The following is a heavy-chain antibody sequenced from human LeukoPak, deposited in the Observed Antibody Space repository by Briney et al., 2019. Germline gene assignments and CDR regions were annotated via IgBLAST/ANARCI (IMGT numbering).Heavy chain of an antibody. CDR1: GFTFSSYA. J-gene: IGHJ4*02. Sequence: GGSLRLSCAASGFTFSSYAMHWVRQAPGKGLEWVSLISGDGGSTIYADSVRGRFTISRDNSKNTLSLQMNSLRTEDTALYYCAKEEYFHTTNYSDNWGQGILVTVSS. D-gene: IGHD2/OR15-2a*01. CDR2: ISGDGGST. V-gene: IGHV3-43*02. CDR3: AKEEYFHTTNYSDN.